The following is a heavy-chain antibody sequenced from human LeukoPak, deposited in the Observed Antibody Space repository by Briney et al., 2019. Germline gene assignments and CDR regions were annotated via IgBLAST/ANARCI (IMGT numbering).Heavy chain of an antibody. CDR1: GFTFSSFA. CDR3: AKRKNSPGYSSLDQ. Sequence: GGSLRLSCVASGFTFSSFALDWARQALGRGLEWISVVSRTGSTKYYADSVKGRFTVSRDNSKNTVYLQMNSLRVDDSAVYYCAKRKNSPGYSSLDQWGQGTLVTVSS. V-gene: IGHV3-23*01. CDR2: VSRTGSTK. J-gene: IGHJ4*02. D-gene: IGHD2-15*01.